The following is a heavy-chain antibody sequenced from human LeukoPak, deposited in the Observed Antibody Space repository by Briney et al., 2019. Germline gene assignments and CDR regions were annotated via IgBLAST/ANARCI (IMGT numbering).Heavy chain of an antibody. CDR1: GFTFSSYA. Sequence: PGGSLRLSCAASGFTFSSYAMSWVRQAPGKGLEWVSAISGSGGSTYYADSVKGRFTISRDNSKNTLYLQMNSLRAEDTAVYYCATAYYYDSSGYSRVFDYWGQGTLVTVSS. D-gene: IGHD3-22*01. CDR3: ATAYYYDSSGYSRVFDY. J-gene: IGHJ4*02. CDR2: ISGSGGST. V-gene: IGHV3-23*01.